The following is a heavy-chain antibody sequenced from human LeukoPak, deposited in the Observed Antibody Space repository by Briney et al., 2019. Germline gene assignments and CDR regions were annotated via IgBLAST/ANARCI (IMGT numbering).Heavy chain of an antibody. CDR2: ISSSSSYI. D-gene: IGHD4-17*01. V-gene: IGHV3-21*01. Sequence: GGSLRLSCAASGFTFSNYSMKWVRQAPGKGLEWVSSISSSSSYIYYADSVKGRFTISRDNAKNSLYLQMNSLRAEGTAVYYCARVPRGDYVGYFDDWGQGTLVTVSS. CDR1: GFTFSNYS. CDR3: ARVPRGDYVGYFDD. J-gene: IGHJ4*02.